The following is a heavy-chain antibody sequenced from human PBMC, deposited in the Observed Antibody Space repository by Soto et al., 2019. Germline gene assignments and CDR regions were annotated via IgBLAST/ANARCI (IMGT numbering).Heavy chain of an antibody. Sequence: EVQLLESGGGLVQPGGSLRLSCAASGFTFSSYAMSWVRQAPGKGLEWVSAISGSGGSTYYADSVKGRFTISRDNSKNALYLQMNSLRAEDTAVYYCAKFLPRYFDWLRPEGFGYFDLWGRGTLVTVSS. V-gene: IGHV3-23*01. CDR3: AKFLPRYFDWLRPEGFGYFDL. D-gene: IGHD3-9*01. CDR1: GFTFSSYA. J-gene: IGHJ2*01. CDR2: ISGSGGST.